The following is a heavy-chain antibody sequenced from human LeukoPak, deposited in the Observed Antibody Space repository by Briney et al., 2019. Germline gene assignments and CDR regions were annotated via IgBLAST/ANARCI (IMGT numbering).Heavy chain of an antibody. V-gene: IGHV4-59*01. CDR3: ARGVYIAAARYGY. CDR1: GGSISSYY. Sequence: SETLSLTCTVSGGSISSYYWSWIRQPPGKGLEWIGYIYYSGTTNYNPSLKSRVTISVDTSKNQFSLKLSSVTAADTAVYYCARGVYIAAARYGYWGQGTLVTVSS. J-gene: IGHJ4*02. CDR2: IYYSGTT. D-gene: IGHD6-13*01.